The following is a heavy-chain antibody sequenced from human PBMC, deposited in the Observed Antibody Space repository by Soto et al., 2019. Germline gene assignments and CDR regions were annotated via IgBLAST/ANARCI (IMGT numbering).Heavy chain of an antibody. CDR1: GFTFSSYA. CDR2: TSTVDGRT. J-gene: IGHJ5*02. CDR3: ARKAGLVSLYPPEFDP. Sequence: GGSLTPSCATSGFTFSSYAMIWVRQAPGKGLEWVSATSTVDGRTYYADSVKGRFTTSRDNSKNTMFLQMNCLRGEDTAVYYCARKAGLVSLYPPEFDPRGQGTLVTVSS. D-gene: IGHD2-8*01. V-gene: IGHV3-23*01.